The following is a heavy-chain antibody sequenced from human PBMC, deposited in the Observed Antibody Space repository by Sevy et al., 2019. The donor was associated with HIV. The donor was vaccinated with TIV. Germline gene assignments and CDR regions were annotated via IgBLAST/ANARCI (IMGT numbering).Heavy chain of an antibody. J-gene: IGHJ4*02. CDR1: GASMRSSHY. CDR2: IYNGGNT. V-gene: IGHV4-39*01. D-gene: IGHD6-19*01. Sequence: SETLSLTCTVSGASMRSSHYWGWIRQPPGKGLEWIASIYNGGNTYYSPSLKTRGTISVDTSINQFYLRLRSVTAADTAVYYCARLPQWQCPSFDSWGRGTLVTVSS. CDR3: ARLPQWQCPSFDS.